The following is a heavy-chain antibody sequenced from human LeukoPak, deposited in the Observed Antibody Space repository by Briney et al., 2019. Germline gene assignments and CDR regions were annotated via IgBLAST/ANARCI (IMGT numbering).Heavy chain of an antibody. CDR3: AKLRGPTTTKWYFDH. Sequence: GGSLRLSCAASGFTFSNNAMTWVRQAPGKGLEWVSTISGSGGSTYYADSVKGRFTISRDNSKNTLYLQMNSLRAEDTAVYYCAKLRGPTTTKWYFDHWGQGTLVTVSS. V-gene: IGHV3-23*01. J-gene: IGHJ4*02. D-gene: IGHD5-12*01. CDR2: ISGSGGST. CDR1: GFTFSNNA.